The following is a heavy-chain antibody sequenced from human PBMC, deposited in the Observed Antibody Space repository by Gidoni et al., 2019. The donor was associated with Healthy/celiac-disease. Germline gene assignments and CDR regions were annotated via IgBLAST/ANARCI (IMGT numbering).Heavy chain of an antibody. D-gene: IGHD6-19*01. CDR1: GFTFSSYS. CDR3: ATQTPSYSSGWYDYFDY. V-gene: IGHV3-21*01. Sequence: EVQLVESGGGLVKPGGSLRLSCAASGFTFSSYSMNWVRQAPGKGLVWVSSISSSSSYIYYADSVKGRFTISRDNAKNSLYLQMNSLRAEDTAVYYCATQTPSYSSGWYDYFDYWGQGTLVTVSS. J-gene: IGHJ4*02. CDR2: ISSSSSYI.